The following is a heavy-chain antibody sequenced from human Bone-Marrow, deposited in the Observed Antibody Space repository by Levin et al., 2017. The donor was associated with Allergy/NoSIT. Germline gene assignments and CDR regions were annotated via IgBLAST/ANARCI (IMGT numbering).Heavy chain of an antibody. CDR1: GYTFTTNG. D-gene: IGHD1-1*01. CDR3: ARDREHAFDV. Sequence: GESLKISCKSSGYTFTTNGISWVRQAPGQGLEWMGWISANSGNTNYAQKFQGRVTLTTDTSTSTAYMELRSLTSDDTAFYYCARDREHAFDVWGQGTMVTVSS. V-gene: IGHV1-18*01. CDR2: ISANSGNT. J-gene: IGHJ3*01.